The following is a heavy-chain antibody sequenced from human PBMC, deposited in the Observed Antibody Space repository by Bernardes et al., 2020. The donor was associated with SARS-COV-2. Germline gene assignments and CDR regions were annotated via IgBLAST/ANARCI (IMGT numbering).Heavy chain of an antibody. CDR1: GFTFSSYS. D-gene: IGHD3-10*01. Sequence: GGSLRLSCAASGFTFSSYSMNWVRQAPGKGLEWVSSISSSSSYIYYADSVKGRFTISRDNAKNSLYLQMNSLRAEDTAVYYCARGSSGGSGPDQDYYYYYGMDVWGQGTTVTVSS. V-gene: IGHV3-21*01. CDR2: ISSSSSYI. J-gene: IGHJ6*02. CDR3: ARGSSGGSGPDQDYYYYYGMDV.